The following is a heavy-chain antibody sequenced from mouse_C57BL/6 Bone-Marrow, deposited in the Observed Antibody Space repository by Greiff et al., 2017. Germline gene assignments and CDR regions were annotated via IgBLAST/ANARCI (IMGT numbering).Heavy chain of an antibody. D-gene: IGHD2-3*01. J-gene: IGHJ4*01. CDR1: GYTFTSYT. V-gene: IGHV1-4*01. Sequence: QVQLQQSGAELARPGASVKMSCKASGYTFTSYTMHWVKQRPGKGLEWIGYINPSSGYTKYNQKFKDKATLTADKSSSTAYMQLSSLTSEDSAFDSCARCGYYKYYAMDYCGQGTSVTVSS. CDR2: INPSSGYT. CDR3: ARCGYYKYYAMDY.